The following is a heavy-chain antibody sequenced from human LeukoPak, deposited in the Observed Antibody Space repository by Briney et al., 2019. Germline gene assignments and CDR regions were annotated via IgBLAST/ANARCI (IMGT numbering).Heavy chain of an antibody. D-gene: IGHD6-13*01. J-gene: IGHJ5*02. CDR3: ARDFVGYSSSWYWFDP. V-gene: IGHV3-30*02. Sequence: GGSLRLSCAASGFTFSSYGMHWVRQTPGKGLEWVAFIRYDGSNKYYADSVKGRFTISRDNSKNTLYLQMNSLRAEDTAVYYCARDFVGYSSSWYWFDPWGQGTLVTVSS. CDR2: IRYDGSNK. CDR1: GFTFSSYG.